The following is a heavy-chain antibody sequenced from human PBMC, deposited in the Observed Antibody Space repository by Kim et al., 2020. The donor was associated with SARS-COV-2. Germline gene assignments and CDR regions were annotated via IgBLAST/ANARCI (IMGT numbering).Heavy chain of an antibody. Sequence: SETLSLTCTVSGGSISSKDYYWSWIRQHPGKGPEWIGFISYSGNTNYNPSLKSRVSISLDTSENHFSLKLSSVTAADTAVYFCPRSPASHGFDPWGQGILVSVSS. J-gene: IGHJ5*02. V-gene: IGHV4-31*03. CDR3: PRSPASHGFDP. D-gene: IGHD2-2*01. CDR2: ISYSGNT. CDR1: GGSISSKDYY.